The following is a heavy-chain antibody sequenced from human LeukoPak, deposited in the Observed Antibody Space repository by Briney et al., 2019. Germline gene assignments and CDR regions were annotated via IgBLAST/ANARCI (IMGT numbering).Heavy chain of an antibody. V-gene: IGHV3-23*01. Sequence: PGGSLRLSCAASGFTFSSYGMSWVRQAPGKGLEWVSAISGSGGSTYYADSVKGRFTISRDNSKNTLYLQMNSLRAEDTAVYYCAKDLSRAYYYDREAPIYFDYWGQGTLVTVSS. J-gene: IGHJ4*02. CDR3: AKDLSRAYYYDREAPIYFDY. CDR1: GFTFSSYG. CDR2: ISGSGGST. D-gene: IGHD3-22*01.